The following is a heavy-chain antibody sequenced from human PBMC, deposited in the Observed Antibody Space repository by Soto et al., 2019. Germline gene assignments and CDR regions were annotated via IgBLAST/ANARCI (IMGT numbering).Heavy chain of an antibody. J-gene: IGHJ6*02. Sequence: LRLSCAASGFTFSSYAMSWVRQAPGKGLEWVSAISGSGGSTYYADSVKGRFTISRDNSKNTLYLQMNSLRAEDTAVYYCAKEADYDILTGYYAHRGGQRMDVWGQGTTVTVSS. V-gene: IGHV3-23*01. CDR3: AKEADYDILTGYYAHRGGQRMDV. D-gene: IGHD3-9*01. CDR2: ISGSGGST. CDR1: GFTFSSYA.